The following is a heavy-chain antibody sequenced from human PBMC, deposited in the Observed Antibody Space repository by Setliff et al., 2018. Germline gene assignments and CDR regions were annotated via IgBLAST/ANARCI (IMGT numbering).Heavy chain of an antibody. V-gene: IGHV3-64*01. Sequence: PAGSLRLSCAASGFTFSSYAMHWVRQAPGKGLEFVSGISSNWGSTNYANSVKGRFTISRDISKNTLYLQMGSLRTEDMAVYYCARIAEYDTIEIWGQGTMVTVSS. CDR2: ISSNWGST. D-gene: IGHD6-6*01. CDR1: GFTFSSYA. J-gene: IGHJ3*02. CDR3: ARIAEYDTIEI.